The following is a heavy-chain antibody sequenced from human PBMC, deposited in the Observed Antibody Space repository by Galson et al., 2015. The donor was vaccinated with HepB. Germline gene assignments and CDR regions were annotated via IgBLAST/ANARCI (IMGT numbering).Heavy chain of an antibody. V-gene: IGHV3-48*04. J-gene: IGHJ6*02. Sequence: SLRLSCAASEFTFSSYNMNWVRQAPGKGLEWVSYITTSSSTIYYADSVKGRFTISRDNAKNSLYLQMNSLRAEATAVYYCARDRGGSGTYLSYYYGMDGWGQGTTVTVSS. CDR2: ITTSSSTI. CDR1: EFTFSSYN. D-gene: IGHD3-10*01. CDR3: ARDRGGSGTYLSYYYGMDG.